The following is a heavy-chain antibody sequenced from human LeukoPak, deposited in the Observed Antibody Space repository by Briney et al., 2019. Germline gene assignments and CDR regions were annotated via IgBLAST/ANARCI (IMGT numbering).Heavy chain of an antibody. CDR2: IYYSGST. Sequence: PSQTLSLTCTVSGGSISSGDYYWSWIRQPPGKGLEWIGYIYYSGSTNYNPSLKSRVTISVDTSKNQFSLKLSSVTAADTAVYYCARDHDFWSGYYSTGWFDPWGQGTLVTVSS. CDR1: GGSISSGDYY. CDR3: ARDHDFWSGYYSTGWFDP. D-gene: IGHD3-3*01. V-gene: IGHV4-30-4*08. J-gene: IGHJ5*02.